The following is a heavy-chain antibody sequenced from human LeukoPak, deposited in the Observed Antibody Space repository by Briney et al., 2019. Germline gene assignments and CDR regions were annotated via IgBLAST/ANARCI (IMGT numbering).Heavy chain of an antibody. CDR2: INHSGST. V-gene: IGHV4-34*01. J-gene: IGHJ3*02. CDR3: ARETTYYYDSSGHGNAFDI. D-gene: IGHD3-22*01. CDR1: GGSFSGYY. Sequence: SETLSPTCAVYGGSFSGYYWSWIRQPPGKGLEWIGEINHSGSTNYNPSLKSRVTISVDTSKNQFSLKLSSVTAADTAVYYCARETTYYYDSSGHGNAFDIWGQGTMVTVSS.